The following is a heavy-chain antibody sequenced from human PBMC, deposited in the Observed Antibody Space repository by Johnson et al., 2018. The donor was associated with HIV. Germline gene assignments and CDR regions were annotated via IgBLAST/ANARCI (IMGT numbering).Heavy chain of an antibody. D-gene: IGHD6-13*01. Sequence: EVQLVESGGGLVQPGGSLRLSCAASGFTFSSYAIHWVRQAPGKGLEWVSAISGSGGSTYYADSVKGRFTISRDNSKNTLYLQMSGLRIEDTAVYYCARTQVYSSSRDDAFDIWGQGTMVTVSS. CDR3: ARTQVYSSSRDDAFDI. V-gene: IGHV3-23*04. J-gene: IGHJ3*02. CDR1: GFTFSSYA. CDR2: ISGSGGST.